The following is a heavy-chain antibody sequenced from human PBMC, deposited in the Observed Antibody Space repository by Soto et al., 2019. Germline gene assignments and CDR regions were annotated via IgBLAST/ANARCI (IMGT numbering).Heavy chain of an antibody. CDR3: AREGRAAAGTGYYYYGMDV. CDR1: GGSISSSSYY. CDR2: IYYSGST. D-gene: IGHD6-13*01. Sequence: SETLSLTCTVSGGSISSSSYYWGWIRQPPGKGLEWIGSIYYSGSTYYNPSLKSRVTISVDTSKNQFSLKLGSVTAADTAVYYCAREGRAAAGTGYYYYGMDVWGQGTTVTVSS. J-gene: IGHJ6*02. V-gene: IGHV4-39*02.